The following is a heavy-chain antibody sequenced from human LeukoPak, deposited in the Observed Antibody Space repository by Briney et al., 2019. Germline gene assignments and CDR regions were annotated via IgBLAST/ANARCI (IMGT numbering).Heavy chain of an antibody. CDR1: GFTFSSYA. D-gene: IGHD2-15*01. CDR3: ANGGGSGPSSRFNDY. CDR2: ISGSGGST. Sequence: GGSLRLSCAASGFTFSSYAMSWVRQAPGKGLEWVSAISGSGGSTYYADSVKGRFTISRDNSKNTLYLQMNSLRAEDTAVYYCANGGGSGPSSRFNDYWGQGTLVTVSS. J-gene: IGHJ4*02. V-gene: IGHV3-23*01.